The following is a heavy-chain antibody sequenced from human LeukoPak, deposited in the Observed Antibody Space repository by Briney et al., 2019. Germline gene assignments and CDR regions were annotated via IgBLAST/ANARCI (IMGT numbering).Heavy chain of an antibody. CDR1: GGSISSSSYY. J-gene: IGHJ5*02. CDR2: IYYSGSA. CDR3: ARGGGGSGKRNWFDP. Sequence: SETLSLTCTVSGGSISSSSYYWGWIRQPPGKGLEWIGSIYYSGSAYYNPSLKSRVTISVDTSKNQFSLKLSSVTAADTAVYYCARGGGGSGKRNWFDPWGQGTLVTVSS. V-gene: IGHV4-39*07. D-gene: IGHD3-10*01.